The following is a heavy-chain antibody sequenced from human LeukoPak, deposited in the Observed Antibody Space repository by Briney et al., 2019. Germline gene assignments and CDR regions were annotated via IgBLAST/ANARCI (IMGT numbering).Heavy chain of an antibody. CDR2: IYYSGST. Sequence: PSETLSLTCTVSGGSISNYFWSWIRQPPGKGLEWIGYIYYSGSTSYNPSLKSRVTISVDTSKNQFSLKLSSVTAADTAVYYCPRSLYGDYHFDYWGQGTLVTVSS. D-gene: IGHD4-17*01. V-gene: IGHV4-59*01. CDR3: PRSLYGDYHFDY. J-gene: IGHJ4*02. CDR1: GGSISNYF.